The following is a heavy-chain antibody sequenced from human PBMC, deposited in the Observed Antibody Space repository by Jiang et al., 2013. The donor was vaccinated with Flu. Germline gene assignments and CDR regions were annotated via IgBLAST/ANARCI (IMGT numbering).Heavy chain of an antibody. CDR1: FTSYW. V-gene: IGHV5-51*01. CDR2: IYPGDSDT. CDR3: ARHIVGRYYYMDV. D-gene: IGHD2-15*01. J-gene: IGHJ6*03. Sequence: FTSYWIGWVRQMPGKGLEWMGIIYPGDSDTRYSPSFQGQVTISADKSISTAYLQWSSLKASDTAMYYCARHIVGRYYYMDVWGKGTTVTVSS.